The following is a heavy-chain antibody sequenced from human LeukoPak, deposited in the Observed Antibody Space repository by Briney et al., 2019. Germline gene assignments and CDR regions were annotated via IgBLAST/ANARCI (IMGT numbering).Heavy chain of an antibody. D-gene: IGHD1-26*01. Sequence: PGRSLRLSCAASGFTLSSYGMHWVRQAPGKGLEWVAVIWYDGSNKYYADSVKGRFTISRDNSKNTLYLQMNSLRAEDTAVYYCARGIVGATLPDAFDIWGQGTMVTVSS. CDR2: IWYDGSNK. J-gene: IGHJ3*02. CDR1: GFTLSSYG. CDR3: ARGIVGATLPDAFDI. V-gene: IGHV3-33*01.